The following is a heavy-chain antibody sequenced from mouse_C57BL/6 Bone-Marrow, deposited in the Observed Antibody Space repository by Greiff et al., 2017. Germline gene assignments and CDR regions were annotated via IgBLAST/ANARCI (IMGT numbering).Heavy chain of an antibody. D-gene: IGHD2-10*01. J-gene: IGHJ3*01. CDR2: IDPSDSYT. V-gene: IGHV1-69*01. CDR3: ATCYGQGSWFAY. CDR1: GYTFTSYW. Sequence: VQLQQPGAELVMPGASVKLSCKASGYTFTSYWMHWVKQRPGQGLEWIGEIDPSDSYTNYNQKFKGKSTLTVDKSSSTAYMQLSSLTSEDSAVYDCATCYGQGSWFAYWGQGTLVTVSA.